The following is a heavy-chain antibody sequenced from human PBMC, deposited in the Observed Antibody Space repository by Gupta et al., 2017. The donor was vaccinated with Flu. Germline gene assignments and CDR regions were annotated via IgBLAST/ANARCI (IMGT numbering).Heavy chain of an antibody. CDR3: AVVSREAYSTGWSKYFDF. V-gene: IGHV2-26*01. D-gene: IGHD6-19*01. CDR2: IFSTDEK. CDR1: ACSPRNDRLG. J-gene: IGHJ4*02. Sequence: QVTLKESGTVLVKPTETLALTCSVSACSPRNDRLGVTWIPYPPGRALEWLADIFSTDEKSYSTSLRTRLTISKDFSKSQVVLTMTNMDPLDPATYYCAVVSREAYSTGWSKYFDFWGQGALVTVSS.